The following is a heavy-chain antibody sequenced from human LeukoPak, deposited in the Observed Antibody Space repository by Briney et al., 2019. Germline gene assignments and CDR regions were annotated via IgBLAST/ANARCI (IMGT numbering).Heavy chain of an antibody. CDR3: ARDPIAVAGIGYMDV. D-gene: IGHD6-19*01. Sequence: GGSLRLSCAASGFTFSSYAMHWVRQAPGKGLEWVAVISYDGSNKYYADSVKGRFTISRDNSKNTLYLQMNSLRAEDTAVYYCARDPIAVAGIGYMDVWGKGTTVTIS. J-gene: IGHJ6*03. CDR2: ISYDGSNK. V-gene: IGHV3-30*04. CDR1: GFTFSSYA.